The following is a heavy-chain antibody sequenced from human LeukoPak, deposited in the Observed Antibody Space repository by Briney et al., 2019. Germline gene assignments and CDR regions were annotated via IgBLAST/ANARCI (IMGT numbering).Heavy chain of an antibody. CDR3: ARRDPPYD. CDR2: IWYDGSNK. J-gene: IGHJ4*02. D-gene: IGHD2-2*01. CDR1: GFTFSSYG. Sequence: GGSLRLSCAASGFTFSSYGMHWVRQAPGKGLEWVAVIWYDGSNKYYADSVEGRFTISRDNSKSTLYLQMNSLRAEDTAVYYCARRDPPYDWGQGTLVTVSS. V-gene: IGHV3-33*01.